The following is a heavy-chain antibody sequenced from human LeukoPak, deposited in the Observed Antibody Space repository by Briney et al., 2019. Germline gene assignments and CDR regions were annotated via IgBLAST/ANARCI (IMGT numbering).Heavy chain of an antibody. CDR2: ISSSGSTI. D-gene: IGHD3-10*01. CDR3: ARAERDRFVFDI. CDR1: GFTFSSYE. J-gene: IGHJ3*02. V-gene: IGHV3-48*03. Sequence: QPGGSLRLSCAASGFTFSSYEMNWVREAPGKGLEWVSYISSSGSTIYYADSVKGRFTISRDNAKNSLYLQMNSLRAEDTAVYYCARAERDRFVFDIWGQGTMVTVSS.